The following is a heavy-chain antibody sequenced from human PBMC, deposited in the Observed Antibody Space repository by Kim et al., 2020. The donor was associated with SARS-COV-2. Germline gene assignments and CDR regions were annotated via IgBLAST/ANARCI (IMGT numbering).Heavy chain of an antibody. CDR2: IIPIFGTA. Sequence: SVKVSCKASGGTFSSYAISWVRQAPGQGLEWMGGIIPIFGTANYAQKFQGRVTITADESTSTAYMELSSLRSEDTAVYYCASLGTTVKNYYYYGMDVWGQGTTVTVSS. CDR3: ASLGTTVKNYYYYGMDV. J-gene: IGHJ6*02. V-gene: IGHV1-69*13. CDR1: GGTFSSYA. D-gene: IGHD4-17*01.